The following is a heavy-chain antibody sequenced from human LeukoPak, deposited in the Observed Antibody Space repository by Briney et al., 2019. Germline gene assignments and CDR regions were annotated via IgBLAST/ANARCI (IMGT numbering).Heavy chain of an antibody. CDR1: GFTFSVYV. Sequence: GGSLRLSCAASGFTFSVYVMHWVRQAPGKGLEYVSVISSNGGSTSYANSVKGRFTLSRDNSKNTLYLQMGSLRAEDMAVYYCARDLSGGGLDYWGQGTLVTVSS. D-gene: IGHD3-10*01. V-gene: IGHV3-64*01. CDR3: ARDLSGGGLDY. J-gene: IGHJ4*02. CDR2: ISSNGGST.